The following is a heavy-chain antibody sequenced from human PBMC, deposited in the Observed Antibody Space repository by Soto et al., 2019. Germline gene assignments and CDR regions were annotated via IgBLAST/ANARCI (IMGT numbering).Heavy chain of an antibody. CDR3: ARDRSSGTGGDYYYYGMDV. J-gene: IGHJ6*02. V-gene: IGHV1-2*04. CDR1: GYTFTGYY. D-gene: IGHD6-19*01. Sequence: ASVKVSCKASGYTFTGYYMHWVRQAPGQGLEWMGWINPNSGGTNYAQKFQGWVTMTRDTSISTAYMELSRLRSDDTAVYYCARDRSSGTGGDYYYYGMDVWGQGTTVTV. CDR2: INPNSGGT.